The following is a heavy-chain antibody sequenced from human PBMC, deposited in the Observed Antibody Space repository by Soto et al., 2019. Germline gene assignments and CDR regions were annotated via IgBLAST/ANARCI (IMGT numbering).Heavy chain of an antibody. CDR3: AKEDYDFWSGYYRAYYFDY. CDR2: ISYDGSNK. CDR1: GFTFSSYG. D-gene: IGHD3-3*01. J-gene: IGHJ4*02. V-gene: IGHV3-30*18. Sequence: GGSLRLSCAASGFTFSSYGMHWVRQAPGKGLEWVAVISYDGSNKYYADSVKGRFTISRDNSKNTLYLQMNSLRAEDTAVYYCAKEDYDFWSGYYRAYYFDYWGQGT.